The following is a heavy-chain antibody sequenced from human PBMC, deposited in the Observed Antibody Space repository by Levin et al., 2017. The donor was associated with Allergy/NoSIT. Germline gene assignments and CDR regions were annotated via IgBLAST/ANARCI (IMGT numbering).Heavy chain of an antibody. CDR3: ARGRAGGTTTKYYYYFYGMDV. Sequence: GASVKVSCKASGGTFSSDAITWVRQAPGQGLEWVGGIIPILNTANYAQKFQGRVTIAANRSTNTAYMELSSLRSEDTAVYYCARGRAGGTTTKYYYYFYGMDVWGHGTSVTVSS. D-gene: IGHD1-1*01. V-gene: IGHV1-69*10. CDR2: IIPILNTA. CDR1: GGTFSSDA. J-gene: IGHJ6*02.